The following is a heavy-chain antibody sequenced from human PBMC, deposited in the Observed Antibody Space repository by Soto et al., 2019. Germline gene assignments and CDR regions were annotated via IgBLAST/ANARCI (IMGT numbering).Heavy chain of an antibody. CDR1: GGSISSSNW. J-gene: IGHJ4*02. CDR3: ARLEGLATISYYFDF. D-gene: IGHD3-9*01. V-gene: IGHV4-4*02. Sequence: SETLSLTCAVSGGSISSSNWWSWVRQPPGKGLEWIGEIYHSGSTHYNPSLQTRVTISLDKSRSQFSLKLNSVTAADSAVYFCARLEGLATISYYFDFWGPGALVTVSS. CDR2: IYHSGST.